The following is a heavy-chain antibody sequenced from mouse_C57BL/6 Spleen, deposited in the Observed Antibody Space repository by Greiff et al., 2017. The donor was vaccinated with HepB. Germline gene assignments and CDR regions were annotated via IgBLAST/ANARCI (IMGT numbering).Heavy chain of an antibody. CDR1: GFTFSDYG. CDR2: ISSGSSTS. V-gene: IGHV5-17*01. J-gene: IGHJ3*01. CDR3: ATGEAWFAY. Sequence: DVKLVESGGGLVKPGGSLKLSCAASGFTFSDYGMHWVRQAPEKGLEWVAYISSGSSTSYYADTVKGRFTISRDNAKNTLFLQMTSLRSEDTAMYYCATGEAWFAYWGQGTLVTVSA.